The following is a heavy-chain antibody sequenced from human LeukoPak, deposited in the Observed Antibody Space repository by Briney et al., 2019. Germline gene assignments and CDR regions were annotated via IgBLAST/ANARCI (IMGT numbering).Heavy chain of an antibody. Sequence: SETLSLTCAVYGGSFSGHYWSWIRQPPGKGLEWIGEINHSGSTNYNPSLKSRVTISVDTSKNQFSLKLSSVTAADTAVYYCARSDITGTNFDYWGQGTLVTVSS. CDR1: GGSFSGHY. J-gene: IGHJ4*02. CDR2: INHSGST. V-gene: IGHV4-34*01. D-gene: IGHD1-20*01. CDR3: ARSDITGTNFDY.